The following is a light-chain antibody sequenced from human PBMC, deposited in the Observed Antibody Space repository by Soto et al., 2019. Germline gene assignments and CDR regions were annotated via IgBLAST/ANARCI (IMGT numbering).Light chain of an antibody. J-gene: IGKJ1*01. CDR3: HQYNSYSWT. CDR2: DAS. Sequence: DIQMTQSPSTLSASVGDRVSITCRASQSISSWLAWYQQKPGKAPKLLIYDASSLESGVPSRFSGSGSGTEFTLTICSLHPDDFATYYCHQYNSYSWTFGQGTKVDIK. CDR1: QSISSW. V-gene: IGKV1-5*01.